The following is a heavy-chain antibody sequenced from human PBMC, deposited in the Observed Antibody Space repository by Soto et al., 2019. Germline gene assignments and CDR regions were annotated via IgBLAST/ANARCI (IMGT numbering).Heavy chain of an antibody. CDR1: GYTFTSYY. D-gene: IGHD3-22*01. V-gene: IGHV1-46*03. J-gene: IGHJ5*02. CDR3: AVGGYSLVGWFDP. CDR2: INPSGGST. Sequence: GASVKVSCKASGYTFTSYYMHWVRQAPGQGLEWMGIINPSGGSTSYAQKFQGRVTMTRDTSTSTAYMELRSLRSDDTAVYYCAVGGYSLVGWFDPWGQGTLVTAPQ.